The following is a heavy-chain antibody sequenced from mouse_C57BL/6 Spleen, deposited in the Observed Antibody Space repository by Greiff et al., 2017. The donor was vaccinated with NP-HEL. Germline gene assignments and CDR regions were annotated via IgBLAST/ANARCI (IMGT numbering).Heavy chain of an antibody. V-gene: IGHV1-18*01. CDR2: INPNNGGT. CDR1: GYTFTDYN. CDR3: ARRDYDYDEGAMDY. Sequence: EVQLQQSGPELVKPGASVKIPCKASGYTFTDYNMDWVKQSHGKSLEWIGDINPNNGGTTYNQQFKGKATLTVDNSSSTAYIELRSLTSEDTAVYYCARRDYDYDEGAMDYWGQGTSVTVSS. D-gene: IGHD2-4*01. J-gene: IGHJ4*01.